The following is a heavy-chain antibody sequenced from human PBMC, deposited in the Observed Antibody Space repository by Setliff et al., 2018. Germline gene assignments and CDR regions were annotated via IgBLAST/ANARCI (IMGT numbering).Heavy chain of an antibody. D-gene: IGHD6-6*01. V-gene: IGHV4-39*02. Sequence: SETLSLTCSVSGGSISSSIYYWGWIRQSPGKGLEWIGSINYRGSTYDNPSLESRVTMSVDTSKSHFSLRLSSVTAADTAVYYCARMAVRVASRPSSPLEYYYYMDFWGKGATVTVSS. J-gene: IGHJ6*03. CDR2: INYRGST. CDR3: ARMAVRVASRPSSPLEYYYYMDF. CDR1: GGSISSSIYY.